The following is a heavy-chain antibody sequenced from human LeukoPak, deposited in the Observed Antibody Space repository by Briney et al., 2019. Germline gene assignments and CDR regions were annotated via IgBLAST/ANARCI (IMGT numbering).Heavy chain of an antibody. D-gene: IGHD3-10*01. V-gene: IGHV3-21*01. Sequence: PGGSLRLSCAASGFTFSSYSMNWVRQAPGKGLEWVSSISSSSSYIYYADSVKGRFTISRDNAKNSLYLQMNSLRAEDTAMYYCARALYGSGSYYQLTYYGMDVWGQGTTVTVSS. CDR3: ARALYGSGSYYQLTYYGMDV. J-gene: IGHJ6*02. CDR2: ISSSSSYI. CDR1: GFTFSSYS.